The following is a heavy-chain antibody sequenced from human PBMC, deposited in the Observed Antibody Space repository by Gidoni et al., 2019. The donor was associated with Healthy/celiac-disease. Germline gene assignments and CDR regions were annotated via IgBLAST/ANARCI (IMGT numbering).Heavy chain of an antibody. Sequence: QVQLVESGGGVVQPGRSLRLSLAASGFPFRSYGMHWVRQAPGKGLEWVAVIGYDGSNKYYADSVKGRFTISRDNSKNTLYLQMNSLRAEDTAVYYCARAIIAVAGRGWFDPWGQGTLVTVSS. CDR2: IGYDGSNK. CDR3: ARAIIAVAGRGWFDP. CDR1: GFPFRSYG. D-gene: IGHD6-19*01. J-gene: IGHJ5*02. V-gene: IGHV3-33*01.